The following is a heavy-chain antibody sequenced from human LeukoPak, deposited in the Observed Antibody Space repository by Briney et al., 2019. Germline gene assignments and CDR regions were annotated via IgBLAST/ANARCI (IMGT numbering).Heavy chain of an antibody. CDR2: INPDSDGT. J-gene: IGHJ4*02. V-gene: IGHV1-2*02. Sequence: GASVKVSCKASGYTFIGYYMHWVRQAPGQGVEWMGWINPDSDGTNYAQQFQGRVTMTRDTSISTAYMDLSRLTSDDTGVYYCARRMAEGYYDSSGYPSLGYWGQGTLVTVSS. CDR3: ARRMAEGYYDSSGYPSLGY. CDR1: GYTFIGYY. D-gene: IGHD3-22*01.